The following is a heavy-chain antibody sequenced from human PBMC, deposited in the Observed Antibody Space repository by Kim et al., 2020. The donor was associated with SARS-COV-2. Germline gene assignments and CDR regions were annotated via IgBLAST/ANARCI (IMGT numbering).Heavy chain of an antibody. CDR1: GGSFSGYY. V-gene: IGHV4-34*01. Sequence: SETLSLTCAVYGGSFSGYYWSWIRQPPGKGLEWIGEINHSGSTNYNPSLKSRVTISVDTSKNQFSLKLSSVTAADTAVYYCARGYSGYDDSSGWYPFDPWGQGTLVTVSS. CDR3: ARGYSGYDDSSGWYPFDP. D-gene: IGHD6-19*01. J-gene: IGHJ5*02. CDR2: INHSGST.